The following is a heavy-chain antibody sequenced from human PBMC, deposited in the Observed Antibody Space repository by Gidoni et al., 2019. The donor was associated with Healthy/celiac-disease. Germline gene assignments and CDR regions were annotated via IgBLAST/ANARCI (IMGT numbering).Heavy chain of an antibody. CDR2: IIPILGIA. CDR3: ARDRWCSGGSCWDP. J-gene: IGHJ5*02. CDR1: GGTFSSYA. V-gene: IGHV1-69*04. Sequence: QVQLVQSGAEVKKPGSSVKVSCKASGGTFSSYAISWVRQAPGQGLEWMGRIIPILGIANYAQKFQGRVTITADKSTSTAYMELSSLRSEDTAVYYCARDRWCSGGSCWDPWGQGTLVTVSS. D-gene: IGHD2-15*01.